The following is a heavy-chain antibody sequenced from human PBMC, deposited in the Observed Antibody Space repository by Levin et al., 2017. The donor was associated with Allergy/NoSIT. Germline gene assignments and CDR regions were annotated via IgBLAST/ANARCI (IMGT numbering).Heavy chain of an antibody. CDR1: GDSISSSGFS. V-gene: IGHV4-30-2*01. CDR3: ARGPRTSSTVYHYGMDV. J-gene: IGHJ6*02. D-gene: IGHD5/OR15-5a*01. Sequence: SETLSLTCAVSGDSISSSGFSWSWIRQPPGKDLEWIGYIYRSGNTYYNPSLKSRVTISLDRSTNSFSLKLISVTAADTARYYCARGPRTSSTVYHYGMDVWGPGTTITVS. CDR2: IYRSGNT.